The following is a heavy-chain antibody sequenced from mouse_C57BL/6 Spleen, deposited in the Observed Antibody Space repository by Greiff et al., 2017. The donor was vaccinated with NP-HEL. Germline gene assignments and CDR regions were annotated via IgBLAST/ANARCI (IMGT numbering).Heavy chain of an antibody. D-gene: IGHD3-2*02. CDR1: GFTFSDYG. Sequence: EVKLVESGGGLVKPGGSLKLSCAASGFTFSDYGMHWVRQAPEKGLEWVAYISSGSSTIYYADTVKGRFTISRDNAKNTLFLQMTRLRSEDTAMYYGASQDSSGYDYAMDYWGQGTSVTVSS. CDR2: ISSGSSTI. J-gene: IGHJ4*01. CDR3: ASQDSSGYDYAMDY. V-gene: IGHV5-17*01.